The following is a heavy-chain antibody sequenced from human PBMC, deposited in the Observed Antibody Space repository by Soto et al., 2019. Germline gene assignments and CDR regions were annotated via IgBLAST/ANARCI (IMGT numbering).Heavy chain of an antibody. V-gene: IGHV3-30-3*01. CDR3: ARYCSGGSCYSENYYYYGMDV. D-gene: IGHD2-15*01. J-gene: IGHJ6*02. Sequence: PGGSLRLSCAASGFTFSSYAMHWVRQAPGKGLEWVAVISYDGSNKYYADSVKGRFTISRDNSKNTLYLQMNSLRAEDTAVYYCARYCSGGSCYSENYYYYGMDVWGQGTTVTVCS. CDR1: GFTFSSYA. CDR2: ISYDGSNK.